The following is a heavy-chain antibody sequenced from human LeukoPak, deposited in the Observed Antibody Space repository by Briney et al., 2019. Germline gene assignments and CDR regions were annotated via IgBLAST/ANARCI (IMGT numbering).Heavy chain of an antibody. CDR3: AKGLFNQPLFDY. V-gene: IGHV3-9*03. CDR1: GFTFDDYA. J-gene: IGHJ4*02. Sequence: GGSLRLSCAASGFTFDDYAMHWVRQAPGKGLEWVSGISWNSGSIGYADSVKGRFTISRDNAKNSLYLQKNSLRAEDMALYYCAKGLFNQPLFDYWGQGTLVTVSS. D-gene: IGHD2-2*01. CDR2: ISWNSGSI.